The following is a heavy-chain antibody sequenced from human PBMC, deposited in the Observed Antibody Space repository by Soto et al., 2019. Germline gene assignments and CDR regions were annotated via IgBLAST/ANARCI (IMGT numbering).Heavy chain of an antibody. V-gene: IGHV3-11*01. J-gene: IGHJ4*02. CDR1: GFTFSDYY. CDR3: AREAYDYIWGSYRPFDY. D-gene: IGHD3-16*02. CDR2: ISSSGSTI. Sequence: GGSLRLSCAASGFTFSDYYMSWIRQAPGKGLEWVSYISSSGSTIYYADSVKGRFTISRDNAKNSLYLQMNSLRAEDTAVYYCAREAYDYIWGSYRPFDYWGQGTLVTVSS.